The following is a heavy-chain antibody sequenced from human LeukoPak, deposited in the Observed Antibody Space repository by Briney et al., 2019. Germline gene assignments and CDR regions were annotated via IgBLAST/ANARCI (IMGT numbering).Heavy chain of an antibody. CDR3: ARRIEGRLLWFGEDRYYYMDV. Sequence: PSQTLSLTCAVYGGSFSGYYWSWIRQPPGKGLEWIGEINHSGSTNYNPSLKSRVTISVDTSKNQFSLKLSSVTAADTAVYYCARRIEGRLLWFGEDRYYYMDVWGKGTTVTISS. J-gene: IGHJ6*03. V-gene: IGHV4-34*01. CDR2: INHSGST. CDR1: GGSFSGYY. D-gene: IGHD3-10*01.